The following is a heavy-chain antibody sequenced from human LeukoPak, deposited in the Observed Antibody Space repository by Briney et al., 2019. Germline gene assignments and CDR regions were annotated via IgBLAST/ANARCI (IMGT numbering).Heavy chain of an antibody. CDR2: IDPTESST. Sequence: GASLKISCKASGYSFTTYWITWVRQPPGKGLEWMGRIDPTESSTDYSPSFQGHVTISADKSTSTAYLQWSSLKASDSAMYYCARRASPADYWGQGTLVTVSS. J-gene: IGHJ4*02. CDR3: ARRASPADY. CDR1: GYSFTTYW. V-gene: IGHV5-10-1*01. D-gene: IGHD2-2*01.